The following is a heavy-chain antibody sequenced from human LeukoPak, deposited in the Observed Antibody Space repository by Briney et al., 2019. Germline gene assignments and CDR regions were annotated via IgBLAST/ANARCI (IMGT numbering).Heavy chain of an antibody. CDR3: ARGRTNYYDSSGYYLFDY. Sequence: SETLSLTCAVYGGSFSGYYWSWIRQPPGKGLEWIGEINHSGSANYNPSLKSRVTISVDTSKNQFSLKLSSVTAADTAVYYCARGRTNYYDSSGYYLFDYWGQGTLVTVSS. D-gene: IGHD3-22*01. CDR1: GGSFSGYY. V-gene: IGHV4-34*01. J-gene: IGHJ4*02. CDR2: INHSGSA.